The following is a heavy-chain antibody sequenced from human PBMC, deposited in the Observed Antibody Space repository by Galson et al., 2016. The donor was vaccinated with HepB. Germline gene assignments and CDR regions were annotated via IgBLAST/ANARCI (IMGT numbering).Heavy chain of an antibody. CDR2: VSGSSSTT. J-gene: IGHJ4*02. D-gene: IGHD1-26*01. CDR3: AKGRVGITTSALDY. CDR1: GFTFNNYA. Sequence: SMTLSCAASGFTFNNYAMSWVRQAPGKGLECVSVVSGSSSTTYYADSVKGRFTISKDNSRNTLYLQMNTLRAEDTAIYYCAKGRVGITTSALDYWGQGTLVTVSS. V-gene: IGHV3-23*01.